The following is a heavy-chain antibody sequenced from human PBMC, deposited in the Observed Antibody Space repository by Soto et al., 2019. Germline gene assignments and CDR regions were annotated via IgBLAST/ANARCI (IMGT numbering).Heavy chain of an antibody. CDR2: ISYDGSNK. CDR1: GFTFSSYG. CDR3: AKDPSRCTNGVCYTPFDY. V-gene: IGHV3-30*18. Sequence: GGSLRLSCAASGFTFSSYGMHWVRQAPGKGLEWVAVISYDGSNKYYADSVKGRFTISRDNSKNTLYLQMNSLRAEDTAVYYCAKDPSRCTNGVCYTPFDYWGQGTLVTVSS. D-gene: IGHD2-8*01. J-gene: IGHJ4*02.